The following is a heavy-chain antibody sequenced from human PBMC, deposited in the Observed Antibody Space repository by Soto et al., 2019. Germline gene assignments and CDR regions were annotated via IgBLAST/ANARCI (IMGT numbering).Heavy chain of an antibody. V-gene: IGHV4-59*01. Sequence: SETLSLTCTVSGGSISSYYWSWIRQPPGKGLEWIGYIYYSGSTIYNPSLKSRVTISVDTSKNQFSLKLSSVTAADTAVYYCVRGPREYSSGWCFDYWGQGVLVTVSS. CDR3: VRGPREYSSGWCFDY. J-gene: IGHJ4*02. CDR2: IYYSGST. CDR1: GGSISSYY. D-gene: IGHD6-19*01.